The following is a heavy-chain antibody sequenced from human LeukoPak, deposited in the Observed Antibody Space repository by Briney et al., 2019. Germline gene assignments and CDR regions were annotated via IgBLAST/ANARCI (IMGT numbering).Heavy chain of an antibody. V-gene: IGHV4-39*07. CDR1: GGSISSSSYS. CDR3: ARVSSSSSLGIDY. D-gene: IGHD6-6*01. J-gene: IGHJ4*02. Sequence: PSETLSLTCTVSGGSISSSSYSWGWIRQPPGKGLEWIGSIYYSGSTYYNPSLKSRVTISVDTSKNQFSLKLSSVTAADTAVYYCARVSSSSSLGIDYWGQGTLVTVSS. CDR2: IYYSGST.